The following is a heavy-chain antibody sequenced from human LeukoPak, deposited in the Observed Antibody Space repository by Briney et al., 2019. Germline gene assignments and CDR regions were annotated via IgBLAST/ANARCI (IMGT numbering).Heavy chain of an antibody. V-gene: IGHV1-8*01. D-gene: IGHD2-15*01. Sequence: ASVTVSCTASGYTFTSYHINWVRQATGQGLEWVGWMNPNNSDIGYAQKFQGRVTITADESTSTAYMELSSLRSEDTAVYYCARGSRRNCSGGSCRYYYYGMDVWGQGTTVTVSS. J-gene: IGHJ6*02. CDR1: GYTFTSYH. CDR2: MNPNNSDI. CDR3: ARGSRRNCSGGSCRYYYYGMDV.